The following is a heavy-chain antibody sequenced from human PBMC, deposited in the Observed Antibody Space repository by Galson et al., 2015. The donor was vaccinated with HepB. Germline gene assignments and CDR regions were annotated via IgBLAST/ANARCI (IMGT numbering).Heavy chain of an antibody. D-gene: IGHD4-17*01. J-gene: IGHJ4*02. Sequence: SLRLSCAASGFTFSNHYVHWVRQAPGKGLVCVSRISTDGTIRSYADSVKGRFTASRDNAKNTVYLQMHSLRDDDTAVYYCTRDGGYGDWDYWGQGTLVSVSS. CDR2: ISTDGTIR. V-gene: IGHV3-74*01. CDR1: GFTFSNHY. CDR3: TRDGGYGDWDY.